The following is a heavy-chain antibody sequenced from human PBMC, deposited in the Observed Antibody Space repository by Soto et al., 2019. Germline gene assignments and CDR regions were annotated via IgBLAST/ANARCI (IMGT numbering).Heavy chain of an antibody. CDR2: INQDGSEK. CDR3: AREKRANGYFDY. Sequence: ESGGGLVQPGGSLRLSCEASGFTFSNYWMSWVRQAPGKGVEWVANINQDGSEKYFVGSVNGRFTISRDNAKNSLFLQVNSLRAEDTAVYYCAREKRANGYFDYWGQGTLVTVSS. CDR1: GFTFSNYW. V-gene: IGHV3-7*01. D-gene: IGHD6-25*01. J-gene: IGHJ4*02.